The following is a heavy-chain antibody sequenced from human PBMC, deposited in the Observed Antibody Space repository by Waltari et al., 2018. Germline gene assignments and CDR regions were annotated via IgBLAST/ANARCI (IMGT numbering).Heavy chain of an antibody. CDR1: GGSFSGYY. CDR3: ARGLRTPSVS. Sequence: QVQLQQWGAGLLKPSETLSLTCAVYGGSFSGYYWSWIRQPPGKGLEWIGEINHSGSTNYNPSLKSRVTISVDTSKNQFSLKLSSVTAADTAVYYCARGLRTPSVSWGQGTLVTVSS. D-gene: IGHD4-4*01. CDR2: INHSGST. V-gene: IGHV4-34*01. J-gene: IGHJ4*02.